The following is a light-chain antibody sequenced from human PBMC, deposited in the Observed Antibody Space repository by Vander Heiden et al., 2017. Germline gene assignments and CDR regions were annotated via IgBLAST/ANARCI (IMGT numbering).Light chain of an antibody. Sequence: QSVLTQPPSVSGAPGQRVTIPCTGSSSNIGAGYDVHWYQQLPGTAPKLLINGNSNRPSGVPDRFSGSKSGTSASLAITGLQAEDEADYYCQSYDSSLSGSGVFGTGTKVTVL. J-gene: IGLJ1*01. CDR3: QSYDSSLSGSGV. CDR1: SSNIGAGYD. V-gene: IGLV1-40*01. CDR2: GNS.